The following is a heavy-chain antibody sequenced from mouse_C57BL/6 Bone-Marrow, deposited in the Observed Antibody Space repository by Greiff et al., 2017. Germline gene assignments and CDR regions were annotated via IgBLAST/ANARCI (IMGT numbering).Heavy chain of an antibody. CDR3: ARPAWFAY. CDR1: GFTFSDYY. CDR2: ISNGGGCT. Sequence: EVQLVESGGGLVQPGGSLKLSCAASGFTFSDYYMYWVRQTPEKRLEWVAYISNGGGCTYYPDTVKGRFTISRDNAKNTLYLQMSRLKSEDTAMYYCARPAWFAYWGQGTLVTVSA. J-gene: IGHJ3*01. V-gene: IGHV5-12*01.